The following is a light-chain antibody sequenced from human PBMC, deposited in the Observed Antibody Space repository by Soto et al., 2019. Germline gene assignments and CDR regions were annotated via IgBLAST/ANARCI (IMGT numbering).Light chain of an antibody. Sequence: ELVMTQSPATLSVSPGERATLSCMASPSTSSNLAWYQQKPGQAPRLLIYGASTSATGIPARFSGSGSGTDFTHTSSSLQSENFAIYFGQQDNNWPPYSKFGQGTKVEIK. V-gene: IGKV3-15*01. CDR1: PSTSSN. CDR3: QQDNNWPPYSK. CDR2: GAS. J-gene: IGKJ1*01.